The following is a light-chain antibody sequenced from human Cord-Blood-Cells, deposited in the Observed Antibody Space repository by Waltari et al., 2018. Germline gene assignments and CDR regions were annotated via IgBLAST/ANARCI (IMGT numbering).Light chain of an antibody. CDR3: SSYTGSNNLGVV. CDR2: EVS. CDR1: SSDVGGYNY. Sequence: QSALTQPPSASGSPGQSVPISCTGTSSDVGGYNYVSWYQQHPVKAPKLMIYEVSKRPSGVPDRFSGSKSGNTASLTVSGLQAEDEADYYCSSYTGSNNLGVVFGGGTKLTVL. J-gene: IGLJ2*01. V-gene: IGLV2-8*01.